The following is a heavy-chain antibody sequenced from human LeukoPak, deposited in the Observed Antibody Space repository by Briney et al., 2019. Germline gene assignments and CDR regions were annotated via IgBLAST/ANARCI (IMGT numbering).Heavy chain of an antibody. J-gene: IGHJ4*02. V-gene: IGHV3-30*02. Sequence: GGSLRLFCAASGFTFSNYDMHWVRQTPGKGLERVAFIQYNGGYKYYADSVRGRFTISRDNSRSTLDLQMNSLTAEDTALYYCAKEWNSGSYSRGYLDYWGQGTLVTVSS. D-gene: IGHD1-26*01. CDR1: GFTFSNYD. CDR2: IQYNGGYK. CDR3: AKEWNSGSYSRGYLDY.